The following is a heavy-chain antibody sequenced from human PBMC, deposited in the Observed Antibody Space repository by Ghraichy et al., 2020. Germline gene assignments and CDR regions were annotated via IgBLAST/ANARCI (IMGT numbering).Heavy chain of an antibody. Sequence: GGSLRLSCAASGFTFSDSYMTWIRRAPGKGLEWISYISSTSNTIHYADSVEGRFTISRDNAKNSLYLQMNSLRVEDTAVYYCARGRNYFDYWGQGTLVTVSS. V-gene: IGHV3-11*04. CDR1: GFTFSDSY. CDR3: ARGRNYFDY. CDR2: ISSTSNTI. J-gene: IGHJ4*02.